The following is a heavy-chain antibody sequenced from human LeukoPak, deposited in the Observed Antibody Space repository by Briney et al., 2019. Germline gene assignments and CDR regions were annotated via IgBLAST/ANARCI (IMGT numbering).Heavy chain of an antibody. CDR2: IYSGGST. CDR3: FGMDIVVVPAADYYMDV. CDR1: GFTVSSNY. J-gene: IGHJ6*03. Sequence: GGSLRLSCAASGFTVSSNYMSWVRQAPGKGLEWVSVIYSGGSTYYADSVKGRFTISRDNSKNTLYLQMNSLRAEDTAVYYCFGMDIVVVPAADYYMDVWGKGTTVTVSS. D-gene: IGHD2-2*03. V-gene: IGHV3-53*01.